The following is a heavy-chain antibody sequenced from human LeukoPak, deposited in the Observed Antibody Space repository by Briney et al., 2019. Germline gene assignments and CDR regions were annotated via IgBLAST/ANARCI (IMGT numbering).Heavy chain of an antibody. D-gene: IGHD1-26*01. CDR3: ARGHRSGSYLWGTRNNWFDP. J-gene: IGHJ5*02. V-gene: IGHV1-69*05. CDR1: GGTFSSYA. Sequence: SVKVSCKASGGTFSSYAISWVRQAPGQGLEWMGGIIPIFGTANYAQKFQGRVTITTDESTSTAYMELSSLRSEDTAVYYCARGHRSGSYLWGTRNNWFDPWGQGTLVTVSS. CDR2: IIPIFGTA.